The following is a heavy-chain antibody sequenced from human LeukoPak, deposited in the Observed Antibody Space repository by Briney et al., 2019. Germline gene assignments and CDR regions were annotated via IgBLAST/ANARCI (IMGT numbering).Heavy chain of an antibody. V-gene: IGHV4-59*01. CDR2: IYYSGST. CDR3: ARGGPPGYYYDYYMNV. Sequence: SETLSLTCTVSGGSISSYYWSWIRQTPGKGLEWIGYIYYSGSTNFNPSLKSRVTISVDTSKNQFSLKMSSVTAADTAVYFCARGGPPGYYYDYYMNVWGKGTTVTISS. CDR1: GGSISSYY. J-gene: IGHJ6*03.